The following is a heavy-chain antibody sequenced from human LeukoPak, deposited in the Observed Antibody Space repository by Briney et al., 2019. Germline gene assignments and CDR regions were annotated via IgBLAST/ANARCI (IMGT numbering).Heavy chain of an antibody. Sequence: GGSQRLSCAASGFTFSSYGMQWFRQAPDKGLEWVAAISNDGSNKYYADSVKGRFTMSRDNSKNTLYLQMNSLRAEDTAVYYCAKVDIVATIDAGRLVDYWGQGTLVTVSP. CDR1: GFTFSSYG. CDR2: ISNDGSNK. CDR3: AKVDIVATIDAGRLVDY. J-gene: IGHJ4*02. D-gene: IGHD5-12*01. V-gene: IGHV3-30*18.